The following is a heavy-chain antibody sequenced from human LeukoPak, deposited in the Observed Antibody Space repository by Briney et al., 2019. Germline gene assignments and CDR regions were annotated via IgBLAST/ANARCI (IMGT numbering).Heavy chain of an antibody. J-gene: IGHJ4*02. V-gene: IGHV3-30-3*01. D-gene: IGHD6-13*01. CDR1: GFTFSSYA. CDR3: ARDSIAAAGIIY. Sequence: GGSLRLSCAASGFTFSSYAMHWVRQAPGKGLEWVAVISYDGSNKYYADSVKGRFTISRDNSNNTLYLQMNSLRAEDTAVYYCARDSIAAAGIIYWGQGTLVTVSS. CDR2: ISYDGSNK.